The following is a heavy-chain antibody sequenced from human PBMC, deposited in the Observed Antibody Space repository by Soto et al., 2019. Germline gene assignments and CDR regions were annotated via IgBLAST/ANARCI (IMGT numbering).Heavy chain of an antibody. V-gene: IGHV1-2*02. CDR2: INPNSGGT. CDR3: ARDWAVAGGDYYYYGMDV. J-gene: IGHJ6*02. CDR1: GYTFTGYY. Sequence: ASVKVSCKASGYTFTGYYMHWVLQAPGQGLEWMGWINPNSGGTNYAQKFQGRVTMTRDTSISTAYMELSRLRSDNTAVYYCARDWAVAGGDYYYYGMDVWGQGTTVTVSS. D-gene: IGHD6-19*01.